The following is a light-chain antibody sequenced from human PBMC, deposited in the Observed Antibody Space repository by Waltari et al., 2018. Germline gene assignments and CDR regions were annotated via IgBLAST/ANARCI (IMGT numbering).Light chain of an antibody. Sequence: QSALTQPPSASGSPGQSVTISCTGTSSDVGGYNYVSWYQHHPGKAPKLMISEVNKRPSGVPDRFSGSESGNTASLTVSGLQADDEADYYCTSYAGSHNWVFGGGTKLTVL. CDR2: EVN. V-gene: IGLV2-8*01. CDR1: SSDVGGYNY. J-gene: IGLJ2*01. CDR3: TSYAGSHNWV.